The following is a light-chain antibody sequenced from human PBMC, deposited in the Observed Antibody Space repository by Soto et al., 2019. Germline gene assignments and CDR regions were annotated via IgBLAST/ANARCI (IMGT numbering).Light chain of an antibody. Sequence: QSVLTQPPSASGSPGQSVTISCTGTSSDVGGYNFVSWYQQHPGKAPTLIIYEVTKRPSGVPDRFSGSKSGNTASLTVSGLQAEDEADYYCSSYSGTNNYVFGTGTKVT. J-gene: IGLJ1*01. CDR2: EVT. CDR3: SSYSGTNNYV. CDR1: SSDVGGYNF. V-gene: IGLV2-8*01.